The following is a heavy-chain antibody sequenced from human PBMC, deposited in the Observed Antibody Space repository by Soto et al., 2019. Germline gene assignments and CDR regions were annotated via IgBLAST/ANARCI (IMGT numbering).Heavy chain of an antibody. V-gene: IGHV1-69*01. CDR2: IIPIFGTA. CDR3: ARGPGDMKTNY. J-gene: IGHJ4*02. D-gene: IGHD3-9*01. Sequence: SVKVSCNASGGSFSSYAIIWVRQAPGQGLEWMGGIIPIFGTANYAQKFQGRVTITADESTSTAYMELSSLRSEDTDVYYCARGPGDMKTNYWGQGTLVTVSS. CDR1: GGSFSSYA.